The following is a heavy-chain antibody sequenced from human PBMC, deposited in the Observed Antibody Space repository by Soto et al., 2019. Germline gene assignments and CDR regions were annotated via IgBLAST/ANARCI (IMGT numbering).Heavy chain of an antibody. CDR3: TRDPGAYSSTWSFYFDS. J-gene: IGHJ4*02. D-gene: IGHD6-13*01. CDR1: EFTFSTHA. V-gene: IGHV3-23*01. Sequence: PGGSLRLSCAASEFTFSTHAMTWVRQAPGKGLEWVSSISGSGGSTYYADSVKGRFTISRDNAKNTLYLQMDSLRAEDTGVYYCTRDPGAYSSTWSFYFDSWGQGTLVTVSS. CDR2: ISGSGGST.